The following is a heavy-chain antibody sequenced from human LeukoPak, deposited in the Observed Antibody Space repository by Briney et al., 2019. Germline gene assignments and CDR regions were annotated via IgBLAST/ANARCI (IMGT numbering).Heavy chain of an antibody. CDR3: TTVPYYYDNSGYYHGVFDY. Sequence: PGGSLRLSCAASGFTFSNAWMSWVRQAPGKGLEWVGRIKSKTDGGTTDYAAPVKGRFTISKDDSKNTLYLQMNSLKTEDTAVYYCTTVPYYYDNSGYYHGVFDYWGQGTLVTVSS. CDR1: GFTFSNAW. J-gene: IGHJ4*02. D-gene: IGHD3-22*01. V-gene: IGHV3-15*01. CDR2: IKSKTDGGTT.